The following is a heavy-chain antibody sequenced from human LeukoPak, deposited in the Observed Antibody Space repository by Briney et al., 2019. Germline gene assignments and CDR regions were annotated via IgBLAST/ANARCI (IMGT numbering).Heavy chain of an antibody. J-gene: IGHJ4*02. CDR2: IIPISGTA. V-gene: IGHV1-69*13. Sequence: GASVKVSCKASGGTFSNHAISWVRQAPGQGLEWMGVIIPISGTANYAQKFQGRVTITADASTSTVYMELSSLTSDDTAVYYCARWAGHSSAWYPALFDYWGQGTLVTVSS. CDR1: GGTFSNHA. CDR3: ARWAGHSSAWYPALFDY. D-gene: IGHD6-13*01.